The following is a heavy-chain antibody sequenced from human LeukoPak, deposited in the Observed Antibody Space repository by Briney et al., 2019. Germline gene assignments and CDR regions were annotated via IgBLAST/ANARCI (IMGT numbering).Heavy chain of an antibody. CDR2: INPNSGGT. J-gene: IGHJ4*02. D-gene: IGHD3-22*01. V-gene: IGHV1-2*04. CDR1: GYTFTGYY. CDR3: ARDSRASRGYHSFDY. Sequence: APVKVSCKASGYTFTGYYMHWVRQAPGQGLEWMGWINPNSGGTNYAQKFQGWVTMTRDTSISTAYMELSRLRSDDTAVYYCARDSRASRGYHSFDYWGQGTLVTVSS.